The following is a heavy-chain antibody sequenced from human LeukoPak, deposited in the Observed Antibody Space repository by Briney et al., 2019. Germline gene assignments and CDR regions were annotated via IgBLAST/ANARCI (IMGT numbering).Heavy chain of an antibody. CDR2: IYYSGST. D-gene: IGHD6-13*01. CDR1: GYSISSVYY. Sequence: SETLPLTCIVSGYSISSVYYWGWIRQPPGKGLEWIGYIYYSGSTNYNPSLKSRVTISVDTSKNQFSLKLRSVTAADTAVYYCARDRVGQQLVGRKYYYYMDVWGKGNTVTISS. CDR3: ARDRVGQQLVGRKYYYYMDV. J-gene: IGHJ6*03. V-gene: IGHV4-61*01.